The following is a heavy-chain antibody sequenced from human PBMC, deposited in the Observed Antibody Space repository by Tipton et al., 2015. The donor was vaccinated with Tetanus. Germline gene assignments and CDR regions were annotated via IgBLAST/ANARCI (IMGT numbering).Heavy chain of an antibody. Sequence: TLSLTCTVSGGSISYGGYYWSWIRQHPGKGLEWIGDIYSSGSSYYNPSLKSRVTISVDTSQNQFSLTLNSMTAADTAVYYCARDQARGARGWNYFAFWGQGTLITVSS. J-gene: IGHJ4*02. V-gene: IGHV4-31*03. D-gene: IGHD1-26*01. CDR2: IYSSGSS. CDR1: GGSISYGGYY. CDR3: ARDQARGARGWNYFAF.